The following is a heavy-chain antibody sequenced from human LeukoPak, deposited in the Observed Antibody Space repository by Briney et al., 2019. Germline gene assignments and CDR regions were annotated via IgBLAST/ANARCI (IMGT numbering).Heavy chain of an antibody. CDR1: GGSISSGDYY. D-gene: IGHD5-18*01. CDR3: ARGCEEVTPHEIYYFDY. V-gene: IGHV4-30-4*01. Sequence: SETLSLTCTVSGGSISSGDYYWSWIRQPPGKGLEWIGYIYYSGSTYYNPSLKSRVTISVDTSKNQFSLKLSSVTAADTAVYYCARGCEEVTPHEIYYFDYWGQGTLVTVSS. J-gene: IGHJ4*02. CDR2: IYYSGST.